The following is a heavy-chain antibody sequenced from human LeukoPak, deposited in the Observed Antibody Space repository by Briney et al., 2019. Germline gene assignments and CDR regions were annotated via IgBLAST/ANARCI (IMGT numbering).Heavy chain of an antibody. V-gene: IGHV4-59*08. J-gene: IGHJ2*01. Sequence: SETLSLTCTGSGGSISSYYWSWIRQPPGKGLEWIGYIHYSGSTNSNPSLKSRVTISVDTSKNQFSLKLSSVTAADTAVYYCARGVVYAIENCYFDLWGRGTLVTVSS. CDR1: GGSISSYY. CDR3: ARGVVYAIENCYFDL. CDR2: IHYSGST. D-gene: IGHD2-8*02.